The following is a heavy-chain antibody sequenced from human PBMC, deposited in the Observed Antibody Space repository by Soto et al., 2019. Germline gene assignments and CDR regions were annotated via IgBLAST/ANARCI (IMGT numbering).Heavy chain of an antibody. V-gene: IGHV1-2*02. Sequence: QVQLVQSGPEVKMPGASVKVSCKASGHTFTGHHMHWERQAPGQGLEWMAYIDLDSSHTKYAQRFQGRVTTTRYTSITTAYMELSGLRSDDTALYYCGLEPTGTGGFDYWGQGTLLTVSS. J-gene: IGHJ4*02. CDR1: GHTFTGHH. CDR2: IDLDSSHT. D-gene: IGHD7-27*01. CDR3: GLEPTGTGGFDY.